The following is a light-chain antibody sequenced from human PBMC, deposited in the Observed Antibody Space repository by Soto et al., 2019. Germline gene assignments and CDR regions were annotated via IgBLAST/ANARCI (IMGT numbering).Light chain of an antibody. CDR1: QTITTW. V-gene: IGKV1-5*01. CDR3: QQYTNTNNPWM. CDR2: DAS. Sequence: MTPSPATLSASVGDRVTITCRASQTITTWMAWYQQKPGKAPKLLVYDASTLQSGVATRFSGSGSGTEFTPIISGLQPEDSATYYCQQYTNTNNPWMFGQGTKVDIK. J-gene: IGKJ1*01.